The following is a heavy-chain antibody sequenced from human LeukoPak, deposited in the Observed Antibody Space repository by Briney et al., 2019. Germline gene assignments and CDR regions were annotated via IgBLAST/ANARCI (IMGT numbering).Heavy chain of an antibody. CDR3: AIGDNYYHYYMDV. Sequence: GASVKVSCKASGYTLTRYYIHWVRQAPGQGLEWMGIINPSGGSTTYAQKFQGRVTMTRDTSTSTVYMELSSLRSEDTAVYYCAIGDNYYHYYMDVWGKGTTFTVSS. CDR2: INPSGGST. J-gene: IGHJ6*03. D-gene: IGHD2-15*01. CDR1: GYTLTRYY. V-gene: IGHV1-46*01.